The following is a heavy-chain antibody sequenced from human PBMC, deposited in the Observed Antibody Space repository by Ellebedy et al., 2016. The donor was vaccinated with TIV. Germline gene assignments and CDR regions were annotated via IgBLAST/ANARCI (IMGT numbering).Heavy chain of an antibody. CDR3: ATDGSYGDYLSPTHAFVI. CDR1: GFPFSTYW. V-gene: IGHV3-7*01. Sequence: GGSLRLPCGASGFPFSTYWMPLAPPAPGKGLEWVAHIKQDGSEKSYVDSVKGRFTMSRDNAKNSLYLHLNSLRAEDTAMYYCATDGSYGDYLSPTHAFVIWGQGTMVTVSS. J-gene: IGHJ3*02. D-gene: IGHD4-17*01. CDR2: IKQDGSEK.